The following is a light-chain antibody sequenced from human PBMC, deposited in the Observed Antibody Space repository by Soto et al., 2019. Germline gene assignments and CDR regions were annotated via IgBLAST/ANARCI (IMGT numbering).Light chain of an antibody. V-gene: IGLV2-11*01. CDR3: CSFVGTYTVV. CDR2: DVS. Sequence: QSVLTQPRSVSGSPGQSVTISCTGTGSDVGGYDFVSWYQQHPGKAPELMIFDVSKRPSGVPDRFSGSKSGNTASLTISGLQADDEADYYCCSFVGTYTVVFGGGTKVTVL. CDR1: GSDVGGYDF. J-gene: IGLJ2*01.